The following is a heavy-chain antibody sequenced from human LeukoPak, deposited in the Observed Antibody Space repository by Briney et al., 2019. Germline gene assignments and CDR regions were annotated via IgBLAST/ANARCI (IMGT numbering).Heavy chain of an antibody. V-gene: IGHV1-69*13. CDR2: IIPIFGTA. J-gene: IGHJ4*02. CDR3: ARHPLDPSGYLIDY. CDR1: GGTFSSYA. Sequence: SVKVSCKASGGTFSSYAIIWVRQAPGQGLEWMGGIIPIFGTANYAQKFQGRVTITADESTSTAYMELSSLRSEDTAVYYCARHPLDPSGYLIDYWGQGTLVTVSS. D-gene: IGHD3-22*01.